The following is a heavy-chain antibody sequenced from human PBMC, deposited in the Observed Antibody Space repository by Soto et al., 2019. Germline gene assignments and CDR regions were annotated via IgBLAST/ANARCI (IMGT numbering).Heavy chain of an antibody. CDR1: GYTLTSYG. CDR3: ARGRCSSTSCYSAMGPYYYYGMDV. CDR2: ISAYNGNT. V-gene: IGHV1-18*04. D-gene: IGHD2-2*01. J-gene: IGHJ6*02. Sequence: ASVKVSCKASGYTLTSYGISWVREAPGQGLEWMGWISAYNGNTNYAQKLQGRVTMTTDTSTSTAYMDLRSLRSADTAVYYCARGRCSSTSCYSAMGPYYYYGMDVWGQGTTVTVSS.